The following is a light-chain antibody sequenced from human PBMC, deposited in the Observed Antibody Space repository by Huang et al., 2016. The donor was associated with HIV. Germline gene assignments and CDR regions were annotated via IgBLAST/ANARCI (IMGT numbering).Light chain of an antibody. J-gene: IGKJ2*04. CDR2: GAS. V-gene: IGKV3-11*01. CDR1: QTISTL. Sequence: EIVLTQSPATLALSPWERATLYCSANQTISTLLAWYQQRPGQAPRLLIHGASKRATGIPARFSGSGSGTDFTLTISSLEPEDFAVYYCQQRSNWPRGSFGQGTKLEIK. CDR3: QQRSNWPRGS.